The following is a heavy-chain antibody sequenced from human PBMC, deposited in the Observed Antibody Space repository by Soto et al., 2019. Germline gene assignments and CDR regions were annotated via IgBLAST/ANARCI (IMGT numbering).Heavy chain of an antibody. J-gene: IGHJ3*02. V-gene: IGHV3-15*01. CDR1: GFTFSNAW. Sequence: GGSLRLSCAASGFTFSNAWMSWVRQAPGKGLEWVGRIKSKTDGGTTDYAAPVKGRFTISRDDSKNTLYLQMNSLKTEDTAVYYCTTERDAAGTVDAFDIWGQGTMVTVSS. CDR3: TTERDAAGTVDAFDI. D-gene: IGHD6-13*01. CDR2: IKSKTDGGTT.